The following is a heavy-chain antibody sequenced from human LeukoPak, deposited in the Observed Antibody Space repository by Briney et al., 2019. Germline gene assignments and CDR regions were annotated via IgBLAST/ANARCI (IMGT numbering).Heavy chain of an antibody. D-gene: IGHD6-13*01. CDR3: ARGYGSSSWYVWFDP. CDR2: NNTNTGNP. J-gene: IGHJ5*02. Sequence: ASVKVSCTASGYTFTSYAMNWVRQAPGQGLEWMGWNNTNTGNPTYAQGFTGRFVFSLDTSVSTAYLQISSLKAEDTAVYYCARGYGSSSWYVWFDPWGQGTLVTVSS. CDR1: GYTFTSYA. V-gene: IGHV7-4-1*02.